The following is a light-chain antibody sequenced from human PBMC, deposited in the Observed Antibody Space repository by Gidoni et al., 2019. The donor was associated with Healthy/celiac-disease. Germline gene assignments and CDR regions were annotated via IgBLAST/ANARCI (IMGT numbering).Light chain of an antibody. V-gene: IGKV1-9*01. Sequence: DIQLTQSPSFLSASVGDRVTITCRASQGISSYLAWYQQKPGRAPNLLIYAASTLQSGVPSRFSGSGSGTEFTLTISSLQPEDFATYYCQQLNSYPSLTFGGGPKVEIK. J-gene: IGKJ4*01. CDR3: QQLNSYPSLT. CDR1: QGISSY. CDR2: AAS.